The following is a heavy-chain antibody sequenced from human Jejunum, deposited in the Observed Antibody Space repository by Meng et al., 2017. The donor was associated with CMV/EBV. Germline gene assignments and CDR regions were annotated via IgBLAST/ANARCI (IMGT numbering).Heavy chain of an antibody. CDR1: GGSLTSSSYF. Sequence: GGSLTSSSYFWGWIRQPPGKGLEWIVNIYYSGSTYYNPSLKSRATISQDTYMNQFSLKLTSVTAADTAVYYCARVDCSTSCFSFDNWGQGALVTVSS. V-gene: IGHV4-39*07. CDR3: ARVDCSTSCFSFDN. J-gene: IGHJ4*02. D-gene: IGHD2-2*01. CDR2: IYYSGST.